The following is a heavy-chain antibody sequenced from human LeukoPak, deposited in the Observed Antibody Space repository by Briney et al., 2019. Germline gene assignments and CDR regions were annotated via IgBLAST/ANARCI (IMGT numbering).Heavy chain of an antibody. D-gene: IGHD1-1*01. CDR2: VNPSSGGT. V-gene: IGHV1-2*02. Sequence: GASVKVSGKSSGYSFTGYYMHWVRQAPGQGLEWMGWVNPSSGGTNYAQKFQGRVTMTRDTSISTVYMELIGLTSDDTAVFYCARDSKSARPFYYYFYGLDVWGQGTTVTVSS. CDR1: GYSFTGYY. CDR3: ARDSKSARPFYYYFYGLDV. J-gene: IGHJ6*02.